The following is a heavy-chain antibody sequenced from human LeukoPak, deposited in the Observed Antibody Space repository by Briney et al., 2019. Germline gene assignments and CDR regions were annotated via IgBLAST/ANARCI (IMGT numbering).Heavy chain of an antibody. CDR1: GYSISSGYY. J-gene: IGHJ5*02. V-gene: IGHV4-38-2*02. Sequence: PSETLSLTCTVSGYSISSGYYWGWIRQPPGKGLEWIGSIYHSGSTYYNPSLKSRVTISVDTSKNQFSLKLSSVTAADTAVYYCARHTDYGDYAGWWFDPWGQGTLVTVSS. CDR2: IYHSGST. D-gene: IGHD4-17*01. CDR3: ARHTDYGDYAGWWFDP.